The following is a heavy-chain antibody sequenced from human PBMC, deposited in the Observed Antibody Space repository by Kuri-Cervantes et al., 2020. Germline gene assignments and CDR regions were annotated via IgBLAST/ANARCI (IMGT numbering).Heavy chain of an antibody. CDR1: GYTFTNYG. Sequence: SVKVSCKTSGYTFTNYGVSWVRQAPGQGLEWMGGIIPIFGRINYAQKFQGRVTITADESTNTVDMELTSLRSEDTALYYCAKSSGGSSYSGTDYWGQGTLVTVSS. D-gene: IGHD2-15*01. J-gene: IGHJ4*02. V-gene: IGHV1-69*13. CDR3: AKSSGGSSYSGTDY. CDR2: IIPIFGRI.